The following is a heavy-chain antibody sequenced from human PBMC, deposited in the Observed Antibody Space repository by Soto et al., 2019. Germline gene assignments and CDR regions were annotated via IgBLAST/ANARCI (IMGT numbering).Heavy chain of an antibody. CDR2: MNPNSGNT. J-gene: IGHJ4*02. Sequence: QVQLVQSGAEVKKPGASVKVSCKASGYTFSTYDIDWVRLATGQGLEWMGSMNPNSGNTEYAQKFQGRVTMTRDTSTSTAYMELGSLRSEDTAIYYCARTMGGIAAAGNDYWGQGTLVTVSS. CDR1: GYTFSTYD. CDR3: ARTMGGIAAAGNDY. D-gene: IGHD6-13*01. V-gene: IGHV1-8*01.